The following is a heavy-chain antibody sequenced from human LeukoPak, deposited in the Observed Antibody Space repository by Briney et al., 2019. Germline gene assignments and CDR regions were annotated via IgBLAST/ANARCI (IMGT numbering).Heavy chain of an antibody. CDR1: GGSISSYY. J-gene: IGHJ4*02. V-gene: IGHV4-4*07. Sequence: SETLSLTCTVSGGSISSYYWSWIRQPAGKGLEWIGRIYTSGRTNYNPSLKSRVTMSVDTSKNQFSLKLSSVTAADTAVYYCARDLQYYYDSSGPFDYWGQGTLVTVCS. CDR3: ARDLQYYYDSSGPFDY. CDR2: IYTSGRT. D-gene: IGHD3-22*01.